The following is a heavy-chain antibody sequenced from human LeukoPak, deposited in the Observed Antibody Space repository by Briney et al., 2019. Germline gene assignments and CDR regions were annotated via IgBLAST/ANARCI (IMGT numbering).Heavy chain of an antibody. Sequence: GGSLRLSCAASGFTFSSYWMSWVRQAPGKGLEWVANINQDGSVKYYLDSIKGRFTISRDNAKNSLYLQINSLRVEDTAVFYCARIGYSSSSNDYWGQGTLVTVSS. J-gene: IGHJ4*02. CDR3: ARIGYSSSSNDY. CDR2: INQDGSVK. CDR1: GFTFSSYW. D-gene: IGHD6-6*01. V-gene: IGHV3-7*01.